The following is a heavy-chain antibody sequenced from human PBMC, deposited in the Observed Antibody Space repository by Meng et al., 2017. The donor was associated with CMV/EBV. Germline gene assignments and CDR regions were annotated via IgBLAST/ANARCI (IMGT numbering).Heavy chain of an antibody. CDR2: IYYSGST. J-gene: IGHJ4*02. D-gene: IGHD6-6*01. CDR1: GGPISSYY. V-gene: IGHV4-59*01. CDR3: ARAYSSSCRVDY. Sequence: SETLSLTCTVSGGPISSYYWNWIRQPTGKGLEWIGYIYYSGSTDYNPSLKSRVTISVDTSKNQFSLKLSSVTAADTAVYYCARAYSSSCRVDYWGQGTLVTVSS.